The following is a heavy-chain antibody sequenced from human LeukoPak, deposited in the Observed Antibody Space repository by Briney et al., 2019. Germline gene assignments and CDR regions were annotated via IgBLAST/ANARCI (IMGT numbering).Heavy chain of an antibody. CDR1: GYRFNAHW. D-gene: IGHD3-10*01. V-gene: IGHV5-51*01. Sequence: GESLKISCKGSGYRFNAHWIAWVRQMPGKGLEWMGIIYPDDSDTRYSPSFQGQVTISADKSVRTAYLQWSSLKASDTAMYYCARHRGHNWFDPWGQGTLVTVSS. CDR2: IYPDDSDT. J-gene: IGHJ5*02. CDR3: ARHRGHNWFDP.